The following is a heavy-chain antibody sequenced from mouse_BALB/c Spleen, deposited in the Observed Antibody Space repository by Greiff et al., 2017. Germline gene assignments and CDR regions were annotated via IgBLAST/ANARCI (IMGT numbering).Heavy chain of an antibody. D-gene: IGHD4-1*01. CDR1: GFTFSSYA. CDR2: ISSGGSYT. CDR3: AYLTGTGAMDY. Sequence: DVMLVESGGGLVKPGGSLKLSCAASGFTFSSYAMSWVRQSPEKRLEWVAEISSGGSYTYYPDTVTGRFTISRDNAKNTLYLEMSSLRSEDTAMYYCAYLTGTGAMDYWGQGTSVTVSS. V-gene: IGHV5-9-4*01. J-gene: IGHJ4*01.